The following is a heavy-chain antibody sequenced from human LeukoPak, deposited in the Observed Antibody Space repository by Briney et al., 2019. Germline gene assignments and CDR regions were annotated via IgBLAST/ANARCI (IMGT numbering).Heavy chain of an antibody. CDR1: GFTFDDYA. V-gene: IGHV3-9*01. CDR3: ARDNYDSSGTFDY. CDR2: ISWNSGSI. Sequence: GGSLRLSCAASGFTFDDYAMHWVRQAPGKGLEWVSGISWNSGSIGYADSMKGRFTISRDNAKNSLYLQMNSLRAEDTAVYYCARDNYDSSGTFDYWGQGTLVTVSS. J-gene: IGHJ4*02. D-gene: IGHD3-22*01.